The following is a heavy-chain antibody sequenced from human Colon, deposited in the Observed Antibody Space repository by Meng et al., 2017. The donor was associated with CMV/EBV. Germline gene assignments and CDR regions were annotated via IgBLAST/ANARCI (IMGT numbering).Heavy chain of an antibody. V-gene: IGHV3-48*03. CDR2: ISTSGSTV. CDR3: ARGNTGGDFYFFGLDL. Sequence: GGSLRLSCVGSGYSFGSHAITWVRQAPGKGLEYVAYISTSGSTVYYADSVMGRLTISRDNINNVVTLHMTSLRGDDAGVYYCARGNTGGDFYFFGLDLWGQGTTVTVSS. CDR1: GYSFGSHA. J-gene: IGHJ6*02. D-gene: IGHD3-10*01.